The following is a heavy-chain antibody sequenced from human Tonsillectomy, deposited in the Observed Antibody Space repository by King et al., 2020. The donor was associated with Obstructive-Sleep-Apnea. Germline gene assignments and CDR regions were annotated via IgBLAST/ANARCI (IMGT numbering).Heavy chain of an antibody. D-gene: IGHD2-15*01. CDR3: ARGLRGPYCSGGSCYSLGTSGFDY. Sequence: QLQESGPGLVKPSQTLSLTCTVSGGSISSGDYYWSWIRQPPGKGLEWIGYIYYSGSTYYNPSLKSRVTISVDTSKNQFSLKLSSVTAADTAVYYCARGLRGPYCSGGSCYSLGTSGFDYWGQGTLVTVSS. J-gene: IGHJ4*02. CDR1: GGSISSGDYY. CDR2: IYYSGST. V-gene: IGHV4-30-4*01.